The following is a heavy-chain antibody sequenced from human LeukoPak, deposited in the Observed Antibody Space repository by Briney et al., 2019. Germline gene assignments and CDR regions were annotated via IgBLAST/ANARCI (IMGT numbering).Heavy chain of an antibody. CDR2: VSPYNGNT. Sequence: ASVTVSCKTSGYTFTDYDITWVRQAPGQGLEGMGRVSPYNGNTYYSQRFQGRVTIAKDTSTGTAYLDLRNLRADDTAMYYCARNGRVRRVVKDLFEYWGQGTLVAVSS. D-gene: IGHD3-10*01. CDR3: ARNGRVRRVVKDLFEY. V-gene: IGHV1-18*01. J-gene: IGHJ4*02. CDR1: GYTFTDYD.